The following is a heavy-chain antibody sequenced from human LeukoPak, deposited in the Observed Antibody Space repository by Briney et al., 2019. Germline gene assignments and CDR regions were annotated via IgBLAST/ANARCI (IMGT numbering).Heavy chain of an antibody. V-gene: IGHV1-8*02. CDR2: MNPNSGNT. CDR1: GYTFTSYG. Sequence: ASVKVSCKASGYTFTSYGISWVRQATGQGLEWMGWMNPNSGNTGYAQKFQGRVTMTRNTSISTAYMELSSLRSEDTAVYYCARGPNPFAVAGYFDYWGQGTLVTVSS. CDR3: ARGPNPFAVAGYFDY. D-gene: IGHD6-19*01. J-gene: IGHJ4*02.